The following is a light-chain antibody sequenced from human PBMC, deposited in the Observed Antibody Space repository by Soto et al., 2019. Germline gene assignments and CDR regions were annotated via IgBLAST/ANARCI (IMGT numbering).Light chain of an antibody. CDR3: VLYMGSGIPPV. J-gene: IGLJ3*02. CDR2: STD. V-gene: IGLV8-61*01. Sequence: QTVVTQEPSFSVSPGGTVTLTCGWSSGSVSTNYYPSWYQQTPGQSPRTLIYSTDIRSSGVPDRFSGSILGNKAALTITGAQADDESGYFCVLYMGSGIPPVFGGGTQLTVL. CDR1: SGSVSTNYY.